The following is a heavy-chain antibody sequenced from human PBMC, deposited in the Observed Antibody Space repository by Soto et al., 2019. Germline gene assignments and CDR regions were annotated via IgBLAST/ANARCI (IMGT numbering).Heavy chain of an antibody. CDR2: IYYSGST. V-gene: IGHV4-30-4*01. CDR1: GGSISSGDYY. CDR3: ARLITMVRGVIIRDYYYGMDV. J-gene: IGHJ6*02. D-gene: IGHD3-10*01. Sequence: SGTLSLTCTVSGGSISSGDYYWSWIRQPPGKGLEWIGYIYYSGSTYYNPSLKSRVTISVDTSKNQFSLKLSSVTAADTAVYYCARLITMVRGVIIRDYYYGMDVWGQGTTVTVSS.